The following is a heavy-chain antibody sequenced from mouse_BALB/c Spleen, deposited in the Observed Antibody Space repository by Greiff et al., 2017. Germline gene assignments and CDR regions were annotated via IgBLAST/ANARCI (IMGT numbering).Heavy chain of an antibody. CDR3: ARSGGVYFDG. CDR2: IYPGDGDT. J-gene: IGHJ1*01. V-gene: IGHV1-87*01. Sequence: QVQLQQSGAELARPGASVKLSCKASGYTFTSYWMQWVKQRPGQGLEWIGAIYPGDGDTRYTQKFKGKATLTADKSSSTAYMQLSSLASEDSAVYYCARSGGVYFDGWGAGTTVTVS. CDR1: GYTFTSYW. D-gene: IGHD3-1*01.